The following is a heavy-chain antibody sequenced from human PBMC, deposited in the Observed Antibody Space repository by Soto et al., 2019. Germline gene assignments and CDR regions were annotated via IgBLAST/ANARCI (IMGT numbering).Heavy chain of an antibody. CDR1: GGSFSGYY. CDR2: INHSGST. V-gene: IGHV4-34*01. D-gene: IGHD3-22*01. CDR3: ARGIAMKKVVHRDASDKYYFDS. J-gene: IGHJ4*02. Sequence: TLSLTCAVYGGSFSGYYWTWIRQSPGKGLEWIGEINHSGSTNYNPSLKSRVSLSVDTSKNQFSLKLNSVTAADAAVYSCARGIAMKKVVHRDASDKYYFDSWGQGTLVTVSS.